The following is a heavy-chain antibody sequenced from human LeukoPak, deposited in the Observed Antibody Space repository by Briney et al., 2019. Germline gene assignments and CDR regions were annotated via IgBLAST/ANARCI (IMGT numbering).Heavy chain of an antibody. CDR2: LDSGGSA. J-gene: IGHJ4*01. CDR3: ATGRIQLWYAY. V-gene: IGHV3-53*01. Sequence: GGSLRLSCAASGFTLSSNYMSWVRQAPGKGLEWVSLLDSGGSAFYADSMKGRFTISTDNSKNTLYLQMNSLRAEDTAVYYCATGRIQLWYAYWGHGTLVTVSS. D-gene: IGHD5-18*01. CDR1: GFTLSSNY.